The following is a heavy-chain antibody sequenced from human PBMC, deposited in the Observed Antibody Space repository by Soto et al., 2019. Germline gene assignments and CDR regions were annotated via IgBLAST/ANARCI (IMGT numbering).Heavy chain of an antibody. CDR1: GFSITSHF. CDR3: ARDWRYSSGIDY. V-gene: IGHV1-46*01. J-gene: IGHJ4*02. Sequence: QVQLVQSGAEVKKPGASVKVSCKASGFSITSHFMHWLRQAPGQGLEWMGIISPSGDATSYAKKLQGRVTLTRDTSTRTVYLELSSLRFADTAVYYCARDWRYSSGIDYWGQGTLVTVSS. D-gene: IGHD6-19*01. CDR2: ISPSGDAT.